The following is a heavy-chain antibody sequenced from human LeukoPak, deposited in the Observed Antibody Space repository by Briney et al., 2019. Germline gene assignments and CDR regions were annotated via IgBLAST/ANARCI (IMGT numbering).Heavy chain of an antibody. CDR3: AKDWGNWGYGYYFDH. J-gene: IGHJ4*02. V-gene: IGHV3-30*18. D-gene: IGHD7-27*01. CDR2: ISYDGSNK. Sequence: GGSLRLSCAASGFTFSTYGMHWVRQAPGKGLEGVGVISYDGSNKYYADSVKGRFTISRDNSKNTLYLQMNSLRAEDTAVYYCAKDWGNWGYGYYFDHWGQGTLVTVSS. CDR1: GFTFSTYG.